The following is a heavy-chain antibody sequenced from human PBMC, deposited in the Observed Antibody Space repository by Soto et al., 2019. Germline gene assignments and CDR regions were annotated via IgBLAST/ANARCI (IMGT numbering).Heavy chain of an antibody. Sequence: PGGSLRLSCAASGFTFSSYAMHWVRQAPGKGLEWVAVISYDGSNKYYADSVKGRFTISGDNSKNTLYLQMNSLRAEDTAVYYCARDGTTYYDFWSGPNWFDPWGQGTLVTV. CDR1: GFTFSSYA. V-gene: IGHV3-30-3*01. D-gene: IGHD3-3*01. CDR3: ARDGTTYYDFWSGPNWFDP. CDR2: ISYDGSNK. J-gene: IGHJ5*02.